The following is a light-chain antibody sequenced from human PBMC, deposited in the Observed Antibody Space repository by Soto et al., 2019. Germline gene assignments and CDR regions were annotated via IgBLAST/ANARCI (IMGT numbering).Light chain of an antibody. V-gene: IGLV2-14*03. CDR3: SSHSSSGTLEV. CDR2: DVY. Sequence: QSALTQPASVSGSHGQSITISCAGTSSDVGGSNYVSWYQQHPGKAPKLMIYDVYNRPSGISNRFSGSKSGNTASLTISGLQAEDEADYYCSSHSSSGTLEVFGAGTKLTVL. CDR1: SSDVGGSNY. J-gene: IGLJ2*01.